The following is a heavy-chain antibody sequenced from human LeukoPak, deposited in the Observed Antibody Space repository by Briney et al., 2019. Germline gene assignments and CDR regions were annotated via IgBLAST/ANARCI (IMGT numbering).Heavy chain of an antibody. CDR2: IYYSGST. CDR1: GGSISRGDYC. Sequence: SETLSLTCAVSGGSISRGDYCWSWIRQPPGKGLECLGYIYYSGSTYYNPSLKSRVTMSVDTSKNQFSLKLSSVTAADTAVNDRARVKGSSGYYNRVASSIDMRGQGTMVTVSS. CDR3: ARVKGSSGYYNRVASSIDM. V-gene: IGHV4-30-4*08. J-gene: IGHJ3*02. D-gene: IGHD3-22*01.